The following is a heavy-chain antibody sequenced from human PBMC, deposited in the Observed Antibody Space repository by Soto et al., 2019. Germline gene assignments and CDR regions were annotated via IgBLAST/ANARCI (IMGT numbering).Heavy chain of an antibody. J-gene: IGHJ5*02. CDR3: ARVRPVRGDRGWFDP. CDR1: GYSFTSYW. V-gene: IGHV5-51*01. Sequence: GESLKISCNGSGYSFTSYWIGWVRQMPGKGLEWMGIIYPGDSDTRYSPSFQGQVTISADKSISTAYLQWSSLKASDTAMYYWARVRPVRGDRGWFDPWGQGTLVTVSS. D-gene: IGHD3-10*01. CDR2: IYPGDSDT.